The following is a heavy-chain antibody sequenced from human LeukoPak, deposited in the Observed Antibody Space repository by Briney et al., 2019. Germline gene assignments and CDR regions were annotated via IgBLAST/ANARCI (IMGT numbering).Heavy chain of an antibody. Sequence: SETLSLTCTVSGGSISSYYWSWIRQPAGKGLEWIGRIYTSGSTNYNPSLKSRVTMSVDTSKNQFSLKLSSVTAADTAVYYCARASMVRGVTHFDYWGQGTLVTVSS. CDR1: GGSISSYY. J-gene: IGHJ4*02. V-gene: IGHV4-4*07. D-gene: IGHD3-10*01. CDR3: ARASMVRGVTHFDY. CDR2: IYTSGST.